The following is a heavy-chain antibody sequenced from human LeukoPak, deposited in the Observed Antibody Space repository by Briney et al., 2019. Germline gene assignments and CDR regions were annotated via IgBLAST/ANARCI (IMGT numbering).Heavy chain of an antibody. CDR3: ARTPKTFPSRLNCFDP. CDR1: GYTFTTYG. D-gene: IGHD2-2*01. CDR2: ISTYNGNT. V-gene: IGHV1-18*01. Sequence: ASVKVSCKTSGYTFTTYGISWVRQAPGQGLEWMGWISTYNGNTKYAQKLQGRVTMTTDTSTSTAYMELRSLRSDDTAVYYCARTPKTFPSRLNCFDPWGQGTLVTVSS. J-gene: IGHJ5*02.